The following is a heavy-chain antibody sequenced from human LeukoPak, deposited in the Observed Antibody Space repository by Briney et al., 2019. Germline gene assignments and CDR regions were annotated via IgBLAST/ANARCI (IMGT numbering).Heavy chain of an antibody. V-gene: IGHV4-34*01. Sequence: PSETLSLTCAVYGGSFSGYYWSWIRQPPGKGLEWIGEINHSGSTNYNPSFKSRVTISVDTSKNQFSLKLSSVTAADTAVYYCARIVSSLDYWGQGTLVTVSS. CDR2: INHSGST. CDR1: GGSFSGYY. D-gene: IGHD1-26*01. J-gene: IGHJ4*02. CDR3: ARIVSSLDY.